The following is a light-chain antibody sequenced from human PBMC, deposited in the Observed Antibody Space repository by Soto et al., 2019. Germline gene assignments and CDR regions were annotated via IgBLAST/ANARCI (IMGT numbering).Light chain of an antibody. Sequence: QSVLTQPPSASGTPGQRVTISCSGSSSNIGSNNVNWYQQVPGTAPKLLIYDNNQWPSGAPDRLSGSKSGTSASLAISGLQSEDEADYYCAAWDDSLNGLVFGGGTKVTVL. CDR2: DNN. CDR3: AAWDDSLNGLV. V-gene: IGLV1-44*01. J-gene: IGLJ2*01. CDR1: SSNIGSNN.